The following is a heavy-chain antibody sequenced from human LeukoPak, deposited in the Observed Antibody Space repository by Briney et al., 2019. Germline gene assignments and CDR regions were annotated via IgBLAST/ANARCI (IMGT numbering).Heavy chain of an antibody. J-gene: IGHJ5*02. CDR2: IYTSGST. D-gene: IGHD2-2*01. CDR3: ARRGGVPAARNWFDP. V-gene: IGHV4-4*07. CDR1: GGSISSYY. Sequence: KPSEALSLTCTVSGGSISSYYWSWIRQPAGKGLEWIGRIYTSGSTNYNPSLKSRVTMSVDTSKNQFSLKLSSVTAADTAVYYCARRGGVPAARNWFDPWGQGTLVTVSS.